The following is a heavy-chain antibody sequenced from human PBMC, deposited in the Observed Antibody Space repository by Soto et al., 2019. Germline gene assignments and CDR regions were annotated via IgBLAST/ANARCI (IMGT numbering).Heavy chain of an antibody. CDR3: ARDQTDSGGYSDS. Sequence: GGTLRLSCEASGFNFSSYGRHWVRQPRGKGLGWVAIIWYDGSNEYYADSVKGRFTISRDNSKNTVYLQVSKLRAEDTAVYFCARDQTDSGGYSDSWGQGTLVTVSS. V-gene: IGHV3-33*01. D-gene: IGHD3-22*01. CDR1: GFNFSSYG. J-gene: IGHJ4*02. CDR2: IWYDGSNE.